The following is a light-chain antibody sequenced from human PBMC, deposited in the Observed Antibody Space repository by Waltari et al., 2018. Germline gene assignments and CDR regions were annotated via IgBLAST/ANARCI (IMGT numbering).Light chain of an antibody. CDR1: QSVLYSSNNKNY. Sequence: DIVMTQSPDSLAVSLGERATINCKSNQSVLYSSNNKNYVAWYQQKAGQPPKLLIYWASTRQSGVPDRFSGSGSGTDFTLTISSLQAEDVAVYHCQQYYTNPRTFGPGTKVEIK. CDR3: QQYYTNPRT. J-gene: IGKJ1*01. V-gene: IGKV4-1*01. CDR2: WAS.